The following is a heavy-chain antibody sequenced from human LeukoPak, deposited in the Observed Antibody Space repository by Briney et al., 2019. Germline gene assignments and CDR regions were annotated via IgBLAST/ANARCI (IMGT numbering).Heavy chain of an antibody. Sequence: GGSLRLSCAASGFTFSSHGMHWVRQAPGKGLEWVAVISYDGSKKDYADSVKGRFTISRDKSKNTLYLQMNRLRAVDTAVYYCARDPDIYCRRTSCQTPFDNWGQGTLVTVSS. CDR3: ARDPDIYCRRTSCQTPFDN. J-gene: IGHJ4*02. CDR2: ISYDGSKK. D-gene: IGHD2-2*01. V-gene: IGHV3-30-3*01. CDR1: GFTFSSHG.